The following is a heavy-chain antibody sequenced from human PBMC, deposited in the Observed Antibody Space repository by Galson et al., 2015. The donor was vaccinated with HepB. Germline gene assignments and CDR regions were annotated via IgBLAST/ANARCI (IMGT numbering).Heavy chain of an antibody. CDR1: GYTFTSYY. V-gene: IGHV1-46*01. D-gene: IGHD1-1*01. CDR3: ARVGLERYPQFLTFYYFDY. Sequence: SVKVSCKVSGYTFTSYYMHWVRQAPGQGLEWMGIINPSGGSTSYAQKFQGRVTMTRGTSTSTVYMELSSLRSEDTAVYYCARVGLERYPQFLTFYYFDYWGQGTLVTVSS. CDR2: INPSGGST. J-gene: IGHJ4*02.